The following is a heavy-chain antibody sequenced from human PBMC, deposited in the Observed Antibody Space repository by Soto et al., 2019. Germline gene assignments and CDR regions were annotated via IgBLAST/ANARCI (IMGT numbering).Heavy chain of an antibody. Sequence: EMQLLESGGGLVQPGGSLRLSCAASGFTFSSYAMSWVRQAPGKGLEWVSVISGSGGYTYYADSVKGRFTISRDNSKNTLYLQMNSLRAEDTAVYYCAKWTVVVVAATRGGYFDYWGQGTLVTVSS. CDR2: ISGSGGYT. V-gene: IGHV3-23*01. D-gene: IGHD2-15*01. CDR1: GFTFSSYA. CDR3: AKWTVVVVAATRGGYFDY. J-gene: IGHJ4*02.